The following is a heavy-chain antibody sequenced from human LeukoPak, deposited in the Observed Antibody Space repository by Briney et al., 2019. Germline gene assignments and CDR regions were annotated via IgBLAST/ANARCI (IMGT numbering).Heavy chain of an antibody. CDR2: IYYSGST. D-gene: IGHD6-19*01. Sequence: PSETLSLTCTVSGGSISSYYWSWIRQPPGKGLEWIGYIYYSGSTNYNPSLKSRVTISVATSKNQFSLKLSSVTAADTAVYYCSRGGPVAGTHKYFQHWGQGTLVTVSS. CDR1: GGSISSYY. J-gene: IGHJ1*01. CDR3: SRGGPVAGTHKYFQH. V-gene: IGHV4-59*08.